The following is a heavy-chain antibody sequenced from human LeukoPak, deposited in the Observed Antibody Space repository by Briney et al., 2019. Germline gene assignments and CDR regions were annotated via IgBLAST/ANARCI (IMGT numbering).Heavy chain of an antibody. Sequence: SGGSLRLSCAASGFTFSIYWMQWVRQAPGKGLVWVSRINIAGITTHYADCVKGRFTISRDNAKNTLYLQMNSLRAEDTAVYCARNFDYDDHLWGQGTLVTVSS. CDR2: INIAGITT. CDR3: ARNFDYDDHL. J-gene: IGHJ5*02. CDR1: GFTFSIYW. D-gene: IGHD4-17*01. V-gene: IGHV3-74*01.